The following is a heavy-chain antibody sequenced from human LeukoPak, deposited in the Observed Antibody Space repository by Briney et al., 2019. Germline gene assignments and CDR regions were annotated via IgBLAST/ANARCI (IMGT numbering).Heavy chain of an antibody. CDR1: GFTFDDYA. J-gene: IGHJ3*02. Sequence: GGSLRLSCAASGFTFDDYAMHWVRQVPGKGLEWVSGINRNSGSIGYADSVKGRFTISRDNAKNSLYLQMNSLRAEDMALYYCAKGYSSGLDAFDIWGQGTMVTVSS. CDR3: AKGYSSGLDAFDI. D-gene: IGHD6-19*01. CDR2: INRNSGSI. V-gene: IGHV3-9*03.